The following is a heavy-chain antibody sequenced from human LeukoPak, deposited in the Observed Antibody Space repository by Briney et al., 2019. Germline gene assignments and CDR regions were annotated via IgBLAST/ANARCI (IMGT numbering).Heavy chain of an antibody. CDR2: IYYSGST. V-gene: IGHV4-31*03. Sequence: SETLSLTCTVSGGSIGSGGYYWSWIRQHPGKGLEWIGYIYYSGSTYYNPSLKSRVTISVDTSKNQFSLKLSSVTAADTAVYYCARGFRTHRFGVASNWFDPWGQGTLVTVSS. J-gene: IGHJ5*02. CDR3: ARGFRTHRFGVASNWFDP. D-gene: IGHD3-3*01. CDR1: GGSIGSGGYY.